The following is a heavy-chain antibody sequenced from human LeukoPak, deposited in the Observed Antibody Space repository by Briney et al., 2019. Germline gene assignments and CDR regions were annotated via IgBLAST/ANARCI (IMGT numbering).Heavy chain of an antibody. D-gene: IGHD5-12*01. CDR2: INPNSGGT. V-gene: IGHV1-2*02. CDR1: GYTFTGYY. J-gene: IGHJ6*03. Sequence: GASVKVSCKASGYTFTGYYMHWVRQAPGQGLEWMGWINPNSGGTNYAQKFQGRVTMTRDTSISTAYMELSRLRSDDTAVYYCARGYDLSNYYYYYMDVWGKGTTVTISS. CDR3: ARGYDLSNYYYYYMDV.